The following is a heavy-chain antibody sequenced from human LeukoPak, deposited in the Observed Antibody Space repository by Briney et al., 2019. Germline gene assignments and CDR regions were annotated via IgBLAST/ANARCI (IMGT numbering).Heavy chain of an antibody. CDR1: GYTFTSHG. CDR2: ISAYNGNT. Sequence: GASVKVSCKASGYTFTSHGISWVRQATGQGLEWMGWISAYNGNTNYAQKLQGRVTMTTDTSTSTAYMELRSLRSDDTAVYYCARDGRPALYEGEMATITGFLYDYWGQGTLVTVSS. D-gene: IGHD5-24*01. J-gene: IGHJ4*02. CDR3: ARDGRPALYEGEMATITGFLYDY. V-gene: IGHV1-18*01.